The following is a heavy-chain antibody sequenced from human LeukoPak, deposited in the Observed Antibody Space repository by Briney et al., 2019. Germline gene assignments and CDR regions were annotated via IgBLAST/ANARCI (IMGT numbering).Heavy chain of an antibody. J-gene: IGHJ4*02. D-gene: IGHD5-12*01. Sequence: SETLSLTCTVSGGSISSNTYYWGWIRQPPGKGLEWTGTIYYSGTTYYNPSLKSRVTISVDTSKNQFFLKLSSVTAADTAVYYCASLKGWLRSYYFDYWGQGTLVTVSS. V-gene: IGHV4-39*01. CDR2: IYYSGTT. CDR3: ASLKGWLRSYYFDY. CDR1: GGSISSNTYY.